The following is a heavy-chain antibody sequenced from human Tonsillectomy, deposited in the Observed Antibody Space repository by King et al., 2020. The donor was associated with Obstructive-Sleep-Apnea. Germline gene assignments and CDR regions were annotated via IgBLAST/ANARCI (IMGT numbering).Heavy chain of an antibody. V-gene: IGHV5-51*01. Sequence: QLVQSGAEVKKPGESLKLSCKGSGYSFTSYWIGWVRQMPGKGLEWMGIIYPGDSDTRYSPSFQGQVTISADKSISTAYLQWSSLKASDTAMYYCARHYYDFWSGYRNPYYYYGMDVWGQGTTVTVSS. CDR3: ARHYYDFWSGYRNPYYYYGMDV. J-gene: IGHJ6*02. CDR2: IYPGDSDT. CDR1: GYSFTSYW. D-gene: IGHD3-3*01.